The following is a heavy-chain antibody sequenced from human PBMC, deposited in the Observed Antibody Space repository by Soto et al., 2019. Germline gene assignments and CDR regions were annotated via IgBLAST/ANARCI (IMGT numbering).Heavy chain of an antibody. J-gene: IGHJ4*02. V-gene: IGHV3-33*01. D-gene: IGHD6-13*01. CDR3: ERVESSCSWHNPHFDQ. Sequence: PGGSLRLSCAASGFMFRRYTLHWVRQAPGKGLEWVAGIWDDGSTKYYGDSVKGRYSISRDNSKNMLDLKMNRLRAEDTDVYYCERVESSCSWHNPHFDQWGQGTLVTVSS. CDR1: GFMFRRYT. CDR2: IWDDGSTK.